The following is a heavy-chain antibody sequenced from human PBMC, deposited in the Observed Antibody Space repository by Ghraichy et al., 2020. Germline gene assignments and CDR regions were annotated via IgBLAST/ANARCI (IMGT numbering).Heavy chain of an antibody. CDR2: IYISGTT. CDR3: AASRGQSGPHLDY. Sequence: GGSLRLSCAASGFTVSSNFMTWVRQAPGKGLEWVSVIYISGTTYYGDSVKGRFTISRDNSKNTLYLQMNSLTAEDTAVYHCAASRGQSGPHLDYWGQGTLVTVSS. CDR1: GFTVSSNF. D-gene: IGHD5-12*01. J-gene: IGHJ4*02. V-gene: IGHV3-53*01.